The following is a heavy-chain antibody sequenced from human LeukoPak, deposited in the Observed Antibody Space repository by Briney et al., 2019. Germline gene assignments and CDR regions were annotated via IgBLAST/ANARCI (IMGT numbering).Heavy chain of an antibody. CDR2: IYYSGST. J-gene: IGHJ3*02. CDR1: GGSIRSSSYY. CDR3: ARPEDYGDLDAFDI. Sequence: PSETLSLTCTVSGGSIRSSSYYWGWLRQPPGKGLEWIGSIYYSGSTYYNPSLKSRVTISVDTSKNQFSLKLSSVTAADTAVYYCARPEDYGDLDAFDIWGQGTMVTVSS. V-gene: IGHV4-39*01. D-gene: IGHD4-17*01.